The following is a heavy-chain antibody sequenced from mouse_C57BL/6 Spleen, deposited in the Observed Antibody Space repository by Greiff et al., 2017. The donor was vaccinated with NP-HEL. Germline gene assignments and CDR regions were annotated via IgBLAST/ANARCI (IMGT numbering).Heavy chain of an antibody. CDR2: IDPSDSYT. Sequence: VQLQQPGAELVMPGASVKLSCKASGYTFTSYWMHWVKQRPGQGLEWIGEIDPSDSYTNYNQKFKGKSTLTVDKSSSTAYMRLSSLTSEDSAVYYCARWLLWYFDVWGTGTTVTVSS. V-gene: IGHV1-69*01. J-gene: IGHJ1*03. CDR1: GYTFTSYW. D-gene: IGHD2-3*01. CDR3: ARWLLWYFDV.